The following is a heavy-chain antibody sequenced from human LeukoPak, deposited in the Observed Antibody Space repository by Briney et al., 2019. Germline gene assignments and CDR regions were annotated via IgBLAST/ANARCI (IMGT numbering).Heavy chain of an antibody. CDR2: INPNSGGT. V-gene: IGHV1-2*02. CDR1: GYTFTGYY. CDR3: ARAITMIVVVAGY. Sequence: ASVKVSCKASGYTFTGYYMHWVRQAPGQGLEWMGWINPNSGGTNYAQKFQGRVTMTRDTSISTAYMELNRLRSDDTAVYYCARAITMIVVVAGYWGQGTLVTVSS. J-gene: IGHJ4*02. D-gene: IGHD3-22*01.